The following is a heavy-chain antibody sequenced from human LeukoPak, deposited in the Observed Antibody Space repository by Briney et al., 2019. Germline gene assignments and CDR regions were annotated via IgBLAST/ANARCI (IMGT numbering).Heavy chain of an antibody. V-gene: IGHV4-4*07. Sequence: SETLSLTCTVSGGSISSYYWSWIRQPAGKGLEWIGRIYTSGSTNYNPSLKSRVTMSVDTSKNQFSLKLSSVTAADTAVYYCAREFYYGSESYPDFDYWGQGILVTVSS. CDR3: AREFYYGSESYPDFDY. J-gene: IGHJ4*02. CDR2: IYTSGST. D-gene: IGHD3-10*01. CDR1: GGSISSYY.